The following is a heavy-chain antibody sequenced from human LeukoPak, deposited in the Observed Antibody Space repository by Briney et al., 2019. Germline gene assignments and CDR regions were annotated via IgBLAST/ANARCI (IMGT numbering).Heavy chain of an antibody. D-gene: IGHD1-1*01. CDR2: IYHSGSP. CDR1: GGSISSNNW. V-gene: IGHV4-4*02. J-gene: IGHJ4*02. Sequence: SGTLSLTCAVSGGSISSNNWWGWVRQPPGKGLEWIGEIYHSGSPNYNPSLKSRVTISVDKSRNHFSLNLSSVTAADTAVYYCARVNINNWHSCDYWGQGTLVTVSP. CDR3: ARVNINNWHSCDY.